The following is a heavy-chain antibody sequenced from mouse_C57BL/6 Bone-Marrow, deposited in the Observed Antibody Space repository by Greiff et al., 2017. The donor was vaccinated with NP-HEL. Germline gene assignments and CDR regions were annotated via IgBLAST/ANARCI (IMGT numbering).Heavy chain of an antibody. CDR2: IWRGGST. CDR3: AKNRNYDYDDSFAY. CDR1: GFSLTSYG. D-gene: IGHD2-4*01. Sequence: VHLVESGPGLVQPSQSLSITCTVSGFSLTSYGVHWVRQSPGKGLEWLGVIWRGGSTDYNAAFMSRLSITKDNSKSQVFFKMNSLQADDTAIYYCAKNRNYDYDDSFAYWGQGTLVTVSA. J-gene: IGHJ3*01. V-gene: IGHV2-5*01.